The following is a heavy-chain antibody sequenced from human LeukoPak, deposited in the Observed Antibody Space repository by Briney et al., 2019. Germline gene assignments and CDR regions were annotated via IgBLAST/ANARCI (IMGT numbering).Heavy chain of an antibody. D-gene: IGHD3-22*01. CDR3: ARVDSSGYYLVGACDI. CDR2: ISSSSSYI. CDR1: GFTFSSYS. J-gene: IGHJ3*02. V-gene: IGHV3-21*01. Sequence: KSGGSLRLSCAASGFTFSSYSMNRVRQAPGKGLEWVLSISSSSSYIYYADSVKGRFTISRDNAKNSLYLQMNSLRAEDTAVYYCARVDSSGYYLVGACDIWGQGTMVTVSS.